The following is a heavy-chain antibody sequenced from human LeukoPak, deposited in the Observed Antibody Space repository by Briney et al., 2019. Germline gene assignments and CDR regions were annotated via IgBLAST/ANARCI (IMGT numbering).Heavy chain of an antibody. D-gene: IGHD3-10*01. J-gene: IGHJ4*02. V-gene: IGHV3-23*01. CDR1: GFTFSSYG. CDR3: AKDGVLLWFGELKGEFDY. Sequence: GGSLRLSCAASGFTFSSYGMSWVRQAPGKGLEWVSAISGSGGSTYYADSVKGRFTISRDNSKNTLYLQMNSLRAEDTAVYYCAKDGVLLWFGELKGEFDYWGQGTLVTVSS. CDR2: ISGSGGST.